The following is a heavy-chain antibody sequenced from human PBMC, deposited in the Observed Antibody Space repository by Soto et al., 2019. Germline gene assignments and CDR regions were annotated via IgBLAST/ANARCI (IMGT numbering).Heavy chain of an antibody. CDR3: APGDEWDSGFWSCCYNAPRYGYYGMVV. Sequence: QITLKESGPTLVKPTQTLTLTCTFSGFSLSTSGGGVGWIRQPPGKALEWLALIYWDDDNRYRPSLKSRLTTTIDTPKNRADLSMTAMHVVDTAEYCDAPGDEWDSGFWSCCYNAPRYGYYGMVVW. CDR1: GFSLSTSGGG. D-gene: IGHD3-3*01. J-gene: IGHJ6*01. V-gene: IGHV2-5*02. CDR2: IYWDDDN.